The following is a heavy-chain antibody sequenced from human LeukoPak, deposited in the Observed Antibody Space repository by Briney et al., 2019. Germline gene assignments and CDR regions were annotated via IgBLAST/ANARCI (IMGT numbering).Heavy chain of an antibody. CDR1: GGSISSSNW. D-gene: IGHD6-13*01. Sequence: PETLSLTCAVSGGSISSSNWWSWVRQPPGKGLEWIGEIYHSGSTNYNPSLKSRVTISVDKSKNQFSLKLSSVTAADTAVYYCARAISWYSNFDYWGQGTLVTVSS. CDR2: IYHSGST. CDR3: ARAISWYSNFDY. J-gene: IGHJ4*02. V-gene: IGHV4-4*03.